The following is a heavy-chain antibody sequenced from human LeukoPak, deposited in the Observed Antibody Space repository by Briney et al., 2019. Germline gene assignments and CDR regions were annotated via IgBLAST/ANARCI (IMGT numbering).Heavy chain of an antibody. CDR3: AKSGEDYDYVWGSYRYRYYYYMDV. J-gene: IGHJ6*03. CDR1: GFTVSSNY. V-gene: IGHV3-53*01. D-gene: IGHD3-16*02. Sequence: PGGSLRLSCAASGFTVSSNYMSWVRQAPGKGLEWVSVIYSGGSTYYADSVKGRFTISRDNSKNTLYLQMNSLRAEDTAVYYCAKSGEDYDYVWGSYRYRYYYYMDVWGKGTTVTISS. CDR2: IYSGGST.